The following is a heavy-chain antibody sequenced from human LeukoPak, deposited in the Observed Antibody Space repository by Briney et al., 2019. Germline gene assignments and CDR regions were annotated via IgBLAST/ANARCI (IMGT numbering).Heavy chain of an antibody. Sequence: SVKVSCKASGGTFSSYAISWVRQAPGQGLERMGRIIPIFDVANYAQKFQGRVTITADKSTNTAYMELSSLRSEDTAVYYCAREYCSSATCSPRYFDLWGRGTLVTVSS. J-gene: IGHJ2*01. CDR1: GGTFSSYA. V-gene: IGHV1-69*04. D-gene: IGHD2-2*01. CDR3: AREYCSSATCSPRYFDL. CDR2: IIPIFDVA.